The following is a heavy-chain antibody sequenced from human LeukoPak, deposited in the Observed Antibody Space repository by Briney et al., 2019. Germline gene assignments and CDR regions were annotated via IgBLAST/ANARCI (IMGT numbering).Heavy chain of an antibody. CDR1: GYTFSDYY. D-gene: IGHD6-19*01. V-gene: IGHV1-2*02. CDR3: ARVGSSGWYVHPTLDY. J-gene: IGHJ4*02. CDR2: INPNNGDT. Sequence: ASVKVSCKASGYTFSDYYMHWVRQAPGQGLEWMAWINPNNGDTNYAQKFQGRVTMARDTSISTAYMGLTRLISDDTAVYYCARVGSSGWYVHPTLDYWGQGTLVTVSS.